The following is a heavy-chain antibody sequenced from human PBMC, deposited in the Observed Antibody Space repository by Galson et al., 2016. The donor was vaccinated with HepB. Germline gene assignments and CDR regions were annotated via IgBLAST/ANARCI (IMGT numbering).Heavy chain of an antibody. CDR2: IYNSGNT. CDR3: ARRSYVSVNFYYYFDY. CDR1: GGSIISGGYY. Sequence: TLSLTCDVSGGSIISGGYYWSWIRQHPGKGLEWIGYIYNSGNTYYNPSLKTRVTISADTSKNQFSLKLSSVTAADTAVYYCARRSYVSVNFYYYFDYWGQGTLVTVSS. V-gene: IGHV4-31*11. D-gene: IGHD3-10*01. J-gene: IGHJ4*02.